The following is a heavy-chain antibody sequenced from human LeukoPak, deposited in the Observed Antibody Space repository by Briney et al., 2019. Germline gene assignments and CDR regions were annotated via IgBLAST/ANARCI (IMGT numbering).Heavy chain of an antibody. CDR3: ARWGFGESDAFDI. J-gene: IGHJ3*02. Sequence: RGESLKISCKGSGXSFTSYWISWVRQMPGKGLEWMGRIDPSDSYTNYSPSFQGHVTISADKSISTAYLQWSSLKASDTAMYYCARWGFGESDAFDIWGQGTMVTVSS. CDR1: GXSFTSYW. D-gene: IGHD3-10*01. CDR2: IDPSDSYT. V-gene: IGHV5-10-1*01.